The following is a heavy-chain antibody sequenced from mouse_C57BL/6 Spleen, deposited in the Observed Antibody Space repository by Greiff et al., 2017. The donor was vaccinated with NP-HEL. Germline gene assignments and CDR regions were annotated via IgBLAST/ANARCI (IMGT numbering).Heavy chain of an antibody. CDR2: ISSGGSYT. CDR1: GFTFSSYG. V-gene: IGHV5-6*01. CDR3: ARPPRPLANYYGSSYVPYYFDY. J-gene: IGHJ2*01. Sequence: EVHLVESGGDLVKPGGSLKLSCAASGFTFSSYGMSWVRQTPDKRLEWVATISSGGSYTYYPDSVKGRFTISRDNAKNTLYLQMSSLKSEDTAMYYCARPPRPLANYYGSSYVPYYFDYWGQGTTLTVSS. D-gene: IGHD1-1*01.